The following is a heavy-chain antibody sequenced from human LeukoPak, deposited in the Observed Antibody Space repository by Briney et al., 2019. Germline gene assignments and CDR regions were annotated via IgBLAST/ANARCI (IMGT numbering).Heavy chain of an antibody. Sequence: SETLSLTCTVSGGSISSYYWSWLRQPPGKGLEWIGYIYYSGSTNYNPSLKSRVTISVDTSKNQFSLKLSSVTAADTAIYYCARGASGYSYDLIDYWGQGTLVTVSS. CDR1: GGSISSYY. V-gene: IGHV4-59*01. CDR2: IYYSGST. D-gene: IGHD5-18*01. J-gene: IGHJ4*02. CDR3: ARGASGYSYDLIDY.